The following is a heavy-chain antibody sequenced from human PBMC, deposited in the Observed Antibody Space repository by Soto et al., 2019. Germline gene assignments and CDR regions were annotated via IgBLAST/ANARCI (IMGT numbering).Heavy chain of an antibody. Sequence: QVQLVQSGAEVKKPGASVKVSCKASGYTFTSYYMNWVRQAPGQGLEWMGIINPSGGSTSYAQKFQGRATMTRDTSTITVFLELSSLRSEDTAVYFCARRGSGYYYDAFAIWGQGTMVTVSS. D-gene: IGHD3-22*01. J-gene: IGHJ3*02. V-gene: IGHV1-46*01. CDR3: ARRGSGYYYDAFAI. CDR2: INPSGGST. CDR1: GYTFTSYY.